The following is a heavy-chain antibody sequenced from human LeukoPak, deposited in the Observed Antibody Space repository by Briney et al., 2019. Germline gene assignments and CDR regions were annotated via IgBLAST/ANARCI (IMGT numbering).Heavy chain of an antibody. CDR3: ASVRYCSGGSCYRHYYGMDV. D-gene: IGHD2-15*01. CDR1: GGSFSGYY. Sequence: SETLSLTCAVYGGSFSGYYWGWIRQPPGKGLEWIGEINHSGSTNYNPSLKSRVTISVDTSKNQFSLKLSSVTAADTAVYYCASVRYCSGGSCYRHYYGMDVWGQGTTVTVSS. CDR2: INHSGST. V-gene: IGHV4-34*01. J-gene: IGHJ6*02.